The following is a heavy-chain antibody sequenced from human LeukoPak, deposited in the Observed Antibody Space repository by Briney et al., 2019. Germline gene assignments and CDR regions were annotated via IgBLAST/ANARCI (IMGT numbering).Heavy chain of an antibody. CDR1: GGAISSTNYY. CDR3: ARGHLGYGYSYYGMDV. J-gene: IGHJ6*02. Sequence: PSETLSLTCTVSGGAISSTNYYWGWIRQAPGKGLEWIGEINHSGSTNYNPSLKSRVTISVDTSKNQFSLKLSSVTAADTAVYYCARGHLGYGYSYYGMDVWGQGTTVTVSS. V-gene: IGHV4-39*07. CDR2: INHSGST. D-gene: IGHD5-18*01.